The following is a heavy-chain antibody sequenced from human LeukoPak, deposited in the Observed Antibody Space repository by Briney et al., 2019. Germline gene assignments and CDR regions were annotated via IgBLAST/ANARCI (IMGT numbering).Heavy chain of an antibody. CDR2: INPNSGGT. CDR1: GYTFTGYY. J-gene: IGHJ4*02. Sequence: ASVKVSCKASGYTFTGYYMHWVRQAPGQGLEWMGRINPNSGGTNYAQKFQGRVTITADESTSTAYMELSSLRSEDTAVYYCARALITGYDYWGQGTLVTVSS. V-gene: IGHV1-2*06. D-gene: IGHD1-20*01. CDR3: ARALITGYDY.